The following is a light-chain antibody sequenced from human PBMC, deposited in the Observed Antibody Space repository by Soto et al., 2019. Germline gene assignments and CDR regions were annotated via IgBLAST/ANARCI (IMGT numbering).Light chain of an antibody. V-gene: IGKV3-20*01. Sequence: EIVLTQSPGTLSLSPGERATLSCRASQSVSSSYLAWYQQKPVQAPRLLIYGASSRATGIPDRFSGSGSGTDFTLTISRLEPEDFAVYYCQQYGNSRYTFGQGTKLEIK. J-gene: IGKJ2*01. CDR2: GAS. CDR3: QQYGNSRYT. CDR1: QSVSSSY.